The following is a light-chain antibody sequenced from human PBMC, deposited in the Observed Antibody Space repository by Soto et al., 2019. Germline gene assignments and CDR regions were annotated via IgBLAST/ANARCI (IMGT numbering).Light chain of an antibody. CDR1: QSISSS. Sequence: DIQMTQSPSSLSASVGDRVTITCRASQSISSSLNWYQQKPGKAPQLLIYAASSLQSGVPSRFSGSGFGTDFTLTMSSLQTEDFATYYCHQSYSTPNTFGQGTKVEIK. V-gene: IGKV1-39*01. CDR3: HQSYSTPNT. J-gene: IGKJ2*01. CDR2: AAS.